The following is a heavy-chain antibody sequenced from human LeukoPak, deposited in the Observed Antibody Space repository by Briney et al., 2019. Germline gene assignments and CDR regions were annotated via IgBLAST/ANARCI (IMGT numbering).Heavy chain of an antibody. CDR3: ATSHDSAGND. CDR2: ISSSSSYI. Sequence: PGGSLRLSCAASGFTFSSYSMNWVRQAPGKGLEWVSSISSSSSYIYYADSVKGRFAISRDNAKNSLYLQMNSLTVEDTAVYYCATSHDSAGNDWGQGTLVTVSS. CDR1: GFTFSSYS. D-gene: IGHD2-15*01. J-gene: IGHJ4*02. V-gene: IGHV3-21*01.